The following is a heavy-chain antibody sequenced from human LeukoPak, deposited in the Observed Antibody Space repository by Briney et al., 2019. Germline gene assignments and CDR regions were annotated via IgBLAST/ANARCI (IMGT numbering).Heavy chain of an antibody. CDR3: ARGWYCGDGGCYFDY. Sequence: AESLKSSCNASSYSFTSYWIGRVGQMPAKSLEWMGISYPGDSDTRYSPSFQGQVTISADKSISTAYMQWSSLKASDTAMYYCARGWYCGDGGCYFDYWGQGTLVTVSS. J-gene: IGHJ4*02. CDR2: SYPGDSDT. CDR1: SYSFTSYW. D-gene: IGHD2-15*01. V-gene: IGHV5-51*01.